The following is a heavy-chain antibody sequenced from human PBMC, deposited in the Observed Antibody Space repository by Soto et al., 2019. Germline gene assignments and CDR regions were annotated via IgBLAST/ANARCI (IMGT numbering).Heavy chain of an antibody. CDR2: VDPSDSYT. J-gene: IGHJ6*02. D-gene: IGHD6-19*01. Sequence: GESLKISCKGSGYSFTSYWISWVRQMPGKGLEWMGRVDPSDSYTNYSPSFQGHVTISADKSISTAYLQWSSLKASDTAIYYCASYIAVAGTPYYYGMDVWGQGTTVTVSS. CDR3: ASYIAVAGTPYYYGMDV. V-gene: IGHV5-10-1*01. CDR1: GYSFTSYW.